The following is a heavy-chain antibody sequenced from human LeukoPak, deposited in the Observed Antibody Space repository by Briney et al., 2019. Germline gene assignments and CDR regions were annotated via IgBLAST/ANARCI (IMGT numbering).Heavy chain of an antibody. J-gene: IGHJ4*02. CDR2: IYYSGST. D-gene: IGHD3-16*02. Sequence: SQTKSLTCTVSGGSISSGDYYWSWIRQPPGKGLEWIGYIYYSGSTYYNPSLKSRVTISVDTSKNQFSLKLSSVTAADTAVYYCARGVITFGGVIVGFDYWGQGTLVTVSS. CDR1: GGSISSGDYY. CDR3: ARGVITFGGVIVGFDY. V-gene: IGHV4-30-4*01.